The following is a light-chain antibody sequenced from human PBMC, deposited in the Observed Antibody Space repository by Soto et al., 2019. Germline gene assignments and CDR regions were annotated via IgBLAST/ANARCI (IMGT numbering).Light chain of an antibody. CDR1: SGHSSYA. CDR3: QTWVSGIEV. CDR2: INSDGSH. Sequence: QLVLTQSPSASASLGASVKLTCTLSSGHSSYAIAWHQQQPEKGPRYLMKINSDGSHSEGDGIPDRFSGSSSGAERYLTISSLQSEDEADYYCQTWVSGIEVFGGGTKLTVL. J-gene: IGLJ2*01. V-gene: IGLV4-69*01.